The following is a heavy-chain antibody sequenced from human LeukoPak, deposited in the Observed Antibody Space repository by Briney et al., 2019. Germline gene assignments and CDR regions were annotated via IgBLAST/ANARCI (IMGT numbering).Heavy chain of an antibody. Sequence: PSETLSLTCGVSAKFFSNYYWSWIRQPPGKGLEWIGEINYSGETTYNPSLKSRVTMSVDTSNNQFSLKLTSVTAADTAVYYCARDPPHYYDSSGYYSFDYWGQGTLVTVSS. V-gene: IGHV4-34*01. D-gene: IGHD3-22*01. CDR1: AKFFSNYY. CDR3: ARDPPHYYDSSGYYSFDY. CDR2: INYSGET. J-gene: IGHJ4*02.